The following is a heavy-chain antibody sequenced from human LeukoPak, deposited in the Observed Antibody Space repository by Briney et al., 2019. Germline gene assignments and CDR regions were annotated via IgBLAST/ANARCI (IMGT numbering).Heavy chain of an antibody. Sequence: GGSLRLSCSASEFTFSVYWMTWVRQAPGKGLEWVATIKEDGSDKYSVDSVRGRFTISRDNAENSVYLQMDRLTAEDTALYFCVRDGIRDIPGIITIRYDFWGQGTLVTVSA. V-gene: IGHV3-7*05. CDR2: IKEDGSDK. J-gene: IGHJ4*02. CDR3: VRDGIRDIPGIITIRYDF. D-gene: IGHD3-10*01. CDR1: EFTFSVYW.